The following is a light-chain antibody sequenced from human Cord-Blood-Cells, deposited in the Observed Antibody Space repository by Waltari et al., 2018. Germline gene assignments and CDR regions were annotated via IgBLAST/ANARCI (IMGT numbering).Light chain of an antibody. CDR3: SSYTSSSTYV. J-gene: IGLJ1*01. CDR1: SSDVGGYNY. V-gene: IGLV2-14*01. Sequence: QSALTQPASVSGSPGQSLTISCTGTSSDVGGYNYVSWYQQHPGKAPKLIIYEVSNRPSWVSNRFSGSKSGNTASLTISGLQADDEADYYCSSYTSSSTYVFGTGTKVTVL. CDR2: EVS.